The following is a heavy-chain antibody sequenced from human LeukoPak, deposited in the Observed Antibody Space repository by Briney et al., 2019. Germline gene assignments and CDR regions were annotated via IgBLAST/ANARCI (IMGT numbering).Heavy chain of an antibody. D-gene: IGHD6-13*01. CDR1: GGSFSGYY. CDR3: ARGFGVAAAGPGY. V-gene: IGHV4-34*01. J-gene: IGHJ4*02. CDR2: INHSGST. Sequence: SETLSLTCAVYGGSFSGYYWSWIRQPPGKGLEWIGEINHSGSTNYNPSLKSLVTISIDKSKNQFSLKLSSVTAADTAVYYCARGFGVAAAGPGYWGQGTLVTVSS.